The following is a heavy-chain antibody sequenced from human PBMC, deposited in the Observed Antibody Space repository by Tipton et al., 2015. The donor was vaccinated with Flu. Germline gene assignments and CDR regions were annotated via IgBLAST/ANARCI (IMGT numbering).Heavy chain of an antibody. CDR3: ARAGSYYCLDY. D-gene: IGHD1-26*01. J-gene: IGHJ4*02. CDR2: IYNSGST. V-gene: IGHV4-59*11. CDR1: GGSISSHY. Sequence: TLSLTCYVSGGSISSHYWSWIRQPPGKGLEWIGYIYNSGSTNYNPSLKSRVTISVDTSKNQFSLKLSSVTAADTAVYYCARAGSYYCLDYWGQGTRVTVSS.